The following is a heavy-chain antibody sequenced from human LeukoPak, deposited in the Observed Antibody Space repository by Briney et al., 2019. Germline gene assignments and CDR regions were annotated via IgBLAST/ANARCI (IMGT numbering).Heavy chain of an antibody. D-gene: IGHD4-17*01. CDR3: ARDFYGDYVDY. Sequence: GGSLRLSCAASGFTFSSYGMHWVRQAPGKGLEWVSSISSSSSYIYYADSVKGRFTISRDNSKNSLYLQMNSLRAEDTAVYYCARDFYGDYVDYWGQGTLVTVSS. CDR2: ISSSSSYI. V-gene: IGHV3-21*01. J-gene: IGHJ4*02. CDR1: GFTFSSYG.